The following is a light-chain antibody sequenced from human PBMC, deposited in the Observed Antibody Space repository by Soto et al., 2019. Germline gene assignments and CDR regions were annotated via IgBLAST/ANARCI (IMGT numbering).Light chain of an antibody. CDR2: DVS. CDR1: SSDVGYYNS. J-gene: IGLJ2*01. V-gene: IGLV2-14*03. Sequence: QSVLTQPASVSGSPGQSITISCTGTSSDVGYYNSVSWYQRHPGKVPKLIIYDVSSRPSGVSNRFSGFMSGNTASLTISGLQAEDEADYYCSSYPSSETHVLFGGGTKLTVL. CDR3: SSYPSSETHVL.